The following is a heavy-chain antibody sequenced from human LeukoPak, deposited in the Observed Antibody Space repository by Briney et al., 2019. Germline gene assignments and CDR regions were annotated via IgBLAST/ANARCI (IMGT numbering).Heavy chain of an antibody. CDR2: IIPILGIA. CDR1: GGTFSSYA. Sequence: EASVKVSCKASGGTFSSYAISWVRQAPGQGLEWMGRIIPILGIANYAQKFQGRVTITADKSTSTAYMELSSLRSEDTAVYYCAILFSAAGKEYFQHWSQGTLVTVSS. D-gene: IGHD6-13*01. J-gene: IGHJ1*01. V-gene: IGHV1-69*04. CDR3: AILFSAAGKEYFQH.